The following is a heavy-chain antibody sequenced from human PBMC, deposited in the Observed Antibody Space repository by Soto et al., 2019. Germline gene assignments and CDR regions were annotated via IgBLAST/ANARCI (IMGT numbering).Heavy chain of an antibody. Sequence: PXGCLRLSCVASGFSFSTYDVHWVRQDAGKGLEWVSAIGTAGDTYYPDSVKGRFTISRENAKSSLYLQMNSLRAGDTAVYYCARGANSGWSAFDVWAQGTMVTVSS. CDR2: IGTAGDT. CDR3: ARGANSGWSAFDV. D-gene: IGHD6-19*01. V-gene: IGHV3-13*01. CDR1: GFSFSTYD. J-gene: IGHJ3*01.